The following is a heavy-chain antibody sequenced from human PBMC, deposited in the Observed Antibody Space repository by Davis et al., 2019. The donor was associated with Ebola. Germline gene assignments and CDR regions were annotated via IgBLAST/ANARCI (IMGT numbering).Heavy chain of an antibody. CDR3: ATTQWLREFDN. CDR2: IYDQTT. D-gene: IGHD6-19*01. V-gene: IGHV3-53*05. J-gene: IGHJ4*02. Sequence: GGSLRLSCTVSGGSVNTGSYYWGWVRQAPGKGLEWASVIYDQTTAYADSVRGRFIISRDKSNNTLYLDMNSLRVDDTAVYYCATTQWLREFDNWGQGTLVTVSS. CDR1: GGSVNTGSYY.